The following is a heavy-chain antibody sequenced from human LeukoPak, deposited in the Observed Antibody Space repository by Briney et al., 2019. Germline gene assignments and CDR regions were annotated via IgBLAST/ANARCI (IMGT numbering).Heavy chain of an antibody. CDR3: ARVQAYGGKGYFDY. J-gene: IGHJ4*02. V-gene: IGHV4-59*01. Sequence: SETLSLTCTVSGGSIISYYWSWIRQPPGKGLEWIGYIYYSGSTNYNPSLKSRVTISVDTSKNQFSLKLSSVTAADTAVYYCARVQAYGGKGYFDYWGQGTLVTVSS. CDR1: GGSIISYY. D-gene: IGHD4-23*01. CDR2: IYYSGST.